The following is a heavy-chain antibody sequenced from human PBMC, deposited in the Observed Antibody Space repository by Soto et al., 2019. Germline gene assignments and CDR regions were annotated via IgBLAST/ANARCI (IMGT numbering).Heavy chain of an antibody. CDR2: ISAYNGNT. J-gene: IGHJ6*02. Sequence: ASVKVSCKASGYTFTSYGISWVRQAPGQGLEWMGWISAYNGNTNYAQKLQGRVTMTTDTSTSTAYMELRSLRSDDTAVCYCARVVVVPAAMRYYYYYYGMDVWGQGTTVTVSS. V-gene: IGHV1-18*01. CDR1: GYTFTSYG. D-gene: IGHD2-2*01. CDR3: ARVVVVPAAMRYYYYYYGMDV.